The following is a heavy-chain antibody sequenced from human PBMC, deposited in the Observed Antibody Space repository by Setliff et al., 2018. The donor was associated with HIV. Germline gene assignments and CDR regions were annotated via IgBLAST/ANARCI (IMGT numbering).Heavy chain of an antibody. Sequence: PSETLSLTCTVSGGSISSYYWSWIRQPPGKGLEWIGYIYYSGSTNYNPSLKSRVTIPVDTSKNQFSLKLSSVTAADTAVYYCARGRRSTSSYYYYYYMDVWGKGTTVTVSS. V-gene: IGHV4-59*01. CDR1: GGSISSYY. D-gene: IGHD2-2*01. J-gene: IGHJ6*03. CDR3: ARGRRSTSSYYYYYYMDV. CDR2: IYYSGST.